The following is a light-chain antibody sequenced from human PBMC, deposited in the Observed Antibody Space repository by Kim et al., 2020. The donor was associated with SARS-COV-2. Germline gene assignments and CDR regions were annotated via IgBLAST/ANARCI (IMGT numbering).Light chain of an antibody. CDR1: QGINRD. CDR2: GAS. J-gene: IGKJ1*01. Sequence: DIQMTQSPSSLSASVGDGVTITCRASQGINRDLAWYQQRPGKVPKVLIYGASTLQSGVPSRFSGGGSGTDFTLTISGLQPEDVATYYCQKYNSAPWTFGQGTKVDNK. V-gene: IGKV1-27*01. CDR3: QKYNSAPWT.